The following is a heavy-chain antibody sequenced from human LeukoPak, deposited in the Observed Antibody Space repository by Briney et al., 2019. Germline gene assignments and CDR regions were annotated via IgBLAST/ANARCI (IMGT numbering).Heavy chain of an antibody. V-gene: IGHV3-30*02. J-gene: IGHJ6*03. CDR3: TTEPLADVGYYYYMDV. CDR1: GFSFSDYG. Sequence: TGGSLRLSCAASGFSFSDYGTHWVRQAPGKRLEWVTFMQYDGSVIFYADSVKGRFTISRDDSKNTLYLQMNSLKTEDTAVYYCTTEPLADVGYYYYMDVWGKGTTVTVSS. D-gene: IGHD1-14*01. CDR2: MQYDGSVI.